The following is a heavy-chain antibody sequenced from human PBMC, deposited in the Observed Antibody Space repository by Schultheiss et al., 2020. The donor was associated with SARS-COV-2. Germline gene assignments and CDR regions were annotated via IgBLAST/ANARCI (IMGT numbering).Heavy chain of an antibody. CDR1: GGSFSDYS. D-gene: IGHD3-10*02. CDR2: IYHSGST. V-gene: IGHV4-34*01. CDR3: ARRMFYYYGMDV. J-gene: IGHJ6*02. Sequence: SQTLSLTCAVYGGSFSDYSWSWIRQPPGKALEWIGSIYHSGSTYYNPSLKSRVTISVDTSKNQFSLKLSSVTAADTAVYFCARRMFYYYGMDVWGQGTTVTVSS.